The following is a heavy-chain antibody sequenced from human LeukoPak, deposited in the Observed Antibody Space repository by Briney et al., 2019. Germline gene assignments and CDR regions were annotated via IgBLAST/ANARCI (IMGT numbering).Heavy chain of an antibody. CDR2: IYWNDDK. Sequence: ESGPTLVKLTQTLTLPCNLSEFSLSTSAVGVGWIRQPPGKALEWLTLIYWNDDKRYSPSVKSRLTITKDTSRNQVVLTMTNMDPVDTATYYFAHGDHYGGNSHYFDYWGQGTRVSVPS. CDR3: AHGDHYGGNSHYFDY. V-gene: IGHV2-5*01. J-gene: IGHJ4*02. D-gene: IGHD2-21*02. CDR1: EFSLSTSAVG.